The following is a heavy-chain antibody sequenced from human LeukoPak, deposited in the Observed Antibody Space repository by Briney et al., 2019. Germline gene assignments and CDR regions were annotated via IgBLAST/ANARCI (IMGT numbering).Heavy chain of an antibody. CDR1: GFAFSTYS. CDR2: IKQDGSER. Sequence: PGGSLRLSCAASGFAFSTYSIDWVRQAPGKGLEWVANIKQDGSERYYVDSVKGRFTIYRDNAKNSLYLQMNSLRAEDTADYEGFANLNLGGQGTLVTVSS. CDR3: FANLNL. V-gene: IGHV3-7*01. J-gene: IGHJ1*01. D-gene: IGHD4-17*01.